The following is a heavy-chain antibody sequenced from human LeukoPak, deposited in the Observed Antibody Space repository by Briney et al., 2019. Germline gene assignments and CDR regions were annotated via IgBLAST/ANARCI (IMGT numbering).Heavy chain of an antibody. D-gene: IGHD3-10*01. J-gene: IGHJ5*02. CDR2: ISGDGSST. CDR3: AKDLISSGSAWFDP. Sequence: GGSLRLSRAASRFTFDDYAMHWVRQGPGKGLEWISLISGDGSSTYYADSVKGRFTISRDNSKNSLYLQMNSLRTEDTAFYYCAKDLISSGSAWFDPWGQGTLVTVSS. CDR1: RFTFDDYA. V-gene: IGHV3-43*02.